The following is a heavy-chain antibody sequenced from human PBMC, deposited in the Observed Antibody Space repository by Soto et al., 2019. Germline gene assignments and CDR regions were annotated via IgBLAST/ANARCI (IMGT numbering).Heavy chain of an antibody. CDR3: AREKGASRYYFGLDV. CDR2: ISITTNYI. D-gene: IGHD2-2*01. J-gene: IGHJ6*02. Sequence: SLRLSCVASGFTFTRYSMNWVRHAPGKGLEWVSSISITTNYIYYGDSMKVRFTISRDNAKNTLYLEMSSLRAEDTAVYYCAREKGASRYYFGLDVWGQGTTVTVSS. CDR1: GFTFTRYS. V-gene: IGHV3-21*01.